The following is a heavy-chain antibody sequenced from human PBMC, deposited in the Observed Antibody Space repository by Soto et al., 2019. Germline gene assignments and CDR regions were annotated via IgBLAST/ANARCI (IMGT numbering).Heavy chain of an antibody. Sequence: QVQLQESGPGLVKPSETLSLSCTVSGGSISSYYWSWFRQSPGKRMEWIGYVHHSWGSSYNPSLQSRVAISLDTSKSQCSLKVTSVTATDTAVYYCAGQGFGPLHGLVDVWGQGTTVTVSS. CDR1: GGSISSYY. CDR2: VHHSWGS. D-gene: IGHD3-10*01. V-gene: IGHV4-59*08. J-gene: IGHJ6*02. CDR3: AGQGFGPLHGLVDV.